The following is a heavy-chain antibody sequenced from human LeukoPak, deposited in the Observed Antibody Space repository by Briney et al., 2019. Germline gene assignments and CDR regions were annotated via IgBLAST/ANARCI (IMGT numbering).Heavy chain of an antibody. CDR1: GPNVTYNY. Sequence: GGSLRLSCAASGPNVTYNYMSWVRQAPGKGLEWLSVIYSGGMTYYADSVKGRFIISRDNSKNTLYLQMNRLRAEDTAVYYCYARPVLPAAFLPSGNYMDVWGKGTTVTVSS. CDR3: YARPVLPAAFLPSGNYMDV. V-gene: IGHV3-53*01. J-gene: IGHJ6*03. CDR2: IYSGGMT. D-gene: IGHD2-2*01.